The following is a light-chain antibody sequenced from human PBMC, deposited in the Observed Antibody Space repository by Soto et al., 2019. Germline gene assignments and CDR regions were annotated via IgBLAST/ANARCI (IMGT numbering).Light chain of an antibody. CDR1: QSVSRR. J-gene: IGKJ1*01. CDR3: QQYNNWPQT. V-gene: IGKV3-15*01. Sequence: MTQSPSTLSASVGDRITITCRASQSVSRRLAWFQQKPGQAPRLLIYGASTRATGIPARFSGSGSGTEFTLTISSLQSEDFAVYYCQQYNNWPQTFGQGTKVDI. CDR2: GAS.